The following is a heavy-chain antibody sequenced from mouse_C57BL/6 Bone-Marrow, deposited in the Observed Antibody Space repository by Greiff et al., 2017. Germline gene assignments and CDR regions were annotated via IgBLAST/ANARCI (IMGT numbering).Heavy chain of an antibody. J-gene: IGHJ3*01. CDR2: IDPENGDT. CDR3: TSYDYDEG. Sequence: VQLQQSGAELVRPGASVKLSCTASGFNIKDDYMPWVKQRPEQGLEWIGWIDPENGDTEYASKLQGKATITADTSSNTAYLQLSSLTSEDTAVYYCTSYDYDEGWGQGTLVTVSA. D-gene: IGHD2-4*01. CDR1: GFNIKDDY. V-gene: IGHV14-4*01.